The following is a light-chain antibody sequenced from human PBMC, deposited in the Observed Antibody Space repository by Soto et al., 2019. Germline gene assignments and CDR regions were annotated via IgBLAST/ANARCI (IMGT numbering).Light chain of an antibody. CDR1: QSISKF. V-gene: IGKV1-39*01. CDR2: AAS. CDR3: QQNYNTPIT. J-gene: IGKJ5*01. Sequence: DFELTQPPSSLSAFVGDRVSISCRASQSISKFLSWYQQRPGTAPKLLIYAASSLESGVPSRFSGSGSGTDFTLTISSLQPEDFATYYCQQNYNTPITFGQGTRLEIK.